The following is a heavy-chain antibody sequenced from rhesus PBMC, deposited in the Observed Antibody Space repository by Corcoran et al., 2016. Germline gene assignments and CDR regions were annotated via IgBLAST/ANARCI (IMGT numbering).Heavy chain of an antibody. Sequence: QLQLQESGPGLVNPSETLSVTCAVPGGSISSSYWSWNRLAPGTGLEWSGDINGSCSITNYNPSVKCRVTLSVDTSTNQLSLKLGSVTAADTAVYYCARGPPAVITTLGYFDYWGQGVLVTVSS. D-gene: IGHD3-16*01. CDR1: GGSISSSY. CDR3: ARGPPAVITTLGYFDY. CDR2: INGSCSIT. J-gene: IGHJ4*01. V-gene: IGHV4-169*01.